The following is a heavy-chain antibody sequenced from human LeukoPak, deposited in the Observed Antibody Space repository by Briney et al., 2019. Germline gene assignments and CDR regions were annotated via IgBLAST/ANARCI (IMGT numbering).Heavy chain of an antibody. CDR2: INHSGST. Sequence: SETLSLTCAVYGGSFSGYYWSWIRQPPGKGLEWIGEINHSGSTNYNPSLKSRVTISVATSKNQFSLKLSSVTAADTAVYYCARGDYGGNPTLRYFDYWGQGTLVTVSS. V-gene: IGHV4-34*01. CDR3: ARGDYGGNPTLRYFDY. J-gene: IGHJ4*02. D-gene: IGHD4-23*01. CDR1: GGSFSGYY.